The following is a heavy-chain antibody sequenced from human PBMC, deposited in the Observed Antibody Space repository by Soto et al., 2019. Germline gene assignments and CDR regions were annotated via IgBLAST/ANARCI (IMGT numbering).Heavy chain of an antibody. V-gene: IGHV3-21*01. CDR2: ISSSSSYI. D-gene: IGHD2-15*01. Sequence: GSLRLSCAASGFTFSSYSMNWVRQAPGRGLEWVSSISSSSSYIYYAESVKGRFTISRDNAKNSMYLQMNSLRAGDTAVYFCVISFPLDIVVVVAATQYHDYWGQGTLVTVSS. CDR1: GFTFSSYS. CDR3: VISFPLDIVVVVAATQYHDY. J-gene: IGHJ4*02.